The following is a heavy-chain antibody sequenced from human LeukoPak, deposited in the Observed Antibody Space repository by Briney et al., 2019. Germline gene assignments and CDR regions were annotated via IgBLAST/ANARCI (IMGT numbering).Heavy chain of an antibody. CDR3: ARGNDVYYYYGMDV. CDR1: GYTFTSYD. CDR2: MNPNSGNT. J-gene: IGHJ6*02. Sequence: GASVKVSCKASGYTFTSYDINWVRQATGQGLEWMGWMNPNSGNTGYAQKFQGRVTMTRNTSISTAYMELSSLRSEDTAVYYCARGNDVYYYYGMDVWGQGTTVTVSS. D-gene: IGHD2-8*01. V-gene: IGHV1-8*01.